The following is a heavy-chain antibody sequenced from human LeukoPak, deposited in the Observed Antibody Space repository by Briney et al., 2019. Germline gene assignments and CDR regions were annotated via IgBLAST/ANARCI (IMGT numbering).Heavy chain of an antibody. CDR1: GFTFSSYW. D-gene: IGHD7-27*01. V-gene: IGHV3-7*04. Sequence: GGSLRLSCAASGFTFSSYWMSWVRQAPGKGLEWVANIKQDGSEKYCVESVKGRFTISRDNAKNSLFLQMKSLRAEDTAVYYCARIKWGLKAFDIWGQGTMVTVSS. J-gene: IGHJ3*02. CDR2: IKQDGSEK. CDR3: ARIKWGLKAFDI.